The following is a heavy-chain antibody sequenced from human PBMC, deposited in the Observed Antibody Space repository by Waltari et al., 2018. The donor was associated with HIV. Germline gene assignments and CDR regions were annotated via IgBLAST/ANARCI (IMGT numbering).Heavy chain of an antibody. CDR3: ARGSLIRNWLDP. V-gene: IGHV1-18*01. CDR2: ISGLSEERR. CDR1: GYHFREYG. Sequence: QIHLGQSGAEVKKPGAAVKVSCKASGYHFREYGISWVRQAPGQGLEWMGWISGLSEERRNYAHKFQRQGTLSPATSPTTAYMELRRLRSADPAIYSCARGSLIRNWLDPWGQGTLVTVSS. J-gene: IGHJ5*02.